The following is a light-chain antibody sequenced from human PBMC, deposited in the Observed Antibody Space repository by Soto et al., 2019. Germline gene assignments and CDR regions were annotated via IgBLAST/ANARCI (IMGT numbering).Light chain of an antibody. CDR2: TTS. J-gene: IGKJ1*01. Sequence: EIVMTQSPATLSASPGEGITISCRASQTVGSNLAWYQQKPGQAPRLLIYTTSSRATGVPAKFSGSGSGTEFTLTIDSLQSEDFVLYYCQQYNSWPRTFGQGTKVDIK. CDR3: QQYNSWPRT. V-gene: IGKV3-15*01. CDR1: QTVGSN.